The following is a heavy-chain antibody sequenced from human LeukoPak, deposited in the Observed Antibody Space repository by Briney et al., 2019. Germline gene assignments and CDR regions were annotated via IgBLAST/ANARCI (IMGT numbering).Heavy chain of an antibody. Sequence: SETLSLTCRVSGDSFTGHYWHWVRQPPGKGLEWIGYIYLSGSTNYNPSLKSRVTISVDTSTNQFSLKLSSVTAADTAVYYCARALGYCSSTSCYDRGLSYHYYYYYGMDVWGQGATVTVSS. CDR3: ARALGYCSSTSCYDRGLSYHYYYYYGMDV. V-gene: IGHV4-59*11. CDR1: GDSFTGHY. D-gene: IGHD2-2*01. J-gene: IGHJ6*02. CDR2: IYLSGST.